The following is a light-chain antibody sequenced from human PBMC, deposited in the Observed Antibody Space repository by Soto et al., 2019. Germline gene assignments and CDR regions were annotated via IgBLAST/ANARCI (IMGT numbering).Light chain of an antibody. CDR3: SSYAGSNNLV. CDR1: SSDVGGYNY. Sequence: QSVLTQPPSASGSPGQSVTISCTGTSSDVGGYNYVSWYQQHPGKAPKLMIYEVSKRHSGVPDRFSGSKSGNTASLTVSGLHAEDEADYYCSSYAGSNNLVFGGGTKHTVL. V-gene: IGLV2-8*01. CDR2: EVS. J-gene: IGLJ2*01.